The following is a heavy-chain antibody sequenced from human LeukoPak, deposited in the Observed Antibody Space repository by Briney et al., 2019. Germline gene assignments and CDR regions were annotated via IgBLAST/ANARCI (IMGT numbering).Heavy chain of an antibody. CDR2: VSYSGTT. Sequence: SETLSLTCTVSGGSIGSYYWNWIRQPPGKGLEWIGYVSYSGTTNYNPSLKSRVTMSVDKSKNQFSLKLTSVTAADTAVYFCARATSGYYFDFWDQGTLVTVSS. CDR1: GGSIGSYY. CDR3: ARATSGYYFDF. J-gene: IGHJ4*02. D-gene: IGHD3-22*01. V-gene: IGHV4-59*01.